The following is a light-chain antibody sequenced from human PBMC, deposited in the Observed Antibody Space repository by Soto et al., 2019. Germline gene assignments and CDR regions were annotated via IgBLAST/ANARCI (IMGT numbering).Light chain of an antibody. CDR2: WAS. CDR1: ERVLDSSNNKNY. CDR3: QQYFTTPIT. V-gene: IGKV4-1*01. J-gene: IGKJ5*01. Sequence: DIVMTQSPDSLAVCLGERATSKCESSERVLDSSNNKNYIAWYQQKPGQPPKLLIYWASTRESGVPDRFSGSGSGTDFTLTISTLQAEDVAIYHCQQYFTTPITFGQGTRLEI.